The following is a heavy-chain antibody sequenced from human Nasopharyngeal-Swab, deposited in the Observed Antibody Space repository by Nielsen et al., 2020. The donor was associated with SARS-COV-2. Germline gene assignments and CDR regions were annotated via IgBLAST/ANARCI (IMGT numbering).Heavy chain of an antibody. CDR3: ARAGDAYDFWSGYPDYYGMDV. V-gene: IGHV4-59*01. CDR2: IYYSGST. Sequence: SETLSLTCTVSGGSISSYYWGWIRQPPGKGLEWIGYIYYSGSTNYNPSLKSRVTISVDTSKNQFSLKLSSVTAADTAVYYCARAGDAYDFWSGYPDYYGMDVWGQGTTVTVSS. D-gene: IGHD3-3*01. J-gene: IGHJ6*02. CDR1: GGSISSYY.